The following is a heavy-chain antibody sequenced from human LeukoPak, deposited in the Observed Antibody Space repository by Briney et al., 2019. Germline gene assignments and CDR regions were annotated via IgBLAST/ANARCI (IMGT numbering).Heavy chain of an antibody. Sequence: GGSLRLSCAASGFTFSDALMSWVRQAPGRGLEWLGRIKSKSDGGTTDYAAPVKGKFTISRDDSKSTLYLHMNSLKTEDTAVYYCTTRGDYVDYWGQGTLVTVSS. CDR2: IKSKSDGGTT. CDR3: TTRGDYVDY. J-gene: IGHJ4*02. V-gene: IGHV3-15*01. D-gene: IGHD3-10*01. CDR1: GFTFSDAL.